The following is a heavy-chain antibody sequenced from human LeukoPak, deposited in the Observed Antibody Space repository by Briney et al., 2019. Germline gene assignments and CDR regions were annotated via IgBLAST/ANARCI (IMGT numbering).Heavy chain of an antibody. J-gene: IGHJ4*02. V-gene: IGHV3-11*05. Sequence: KPGGSLRLSCAASGFTFSDYYMSWIRQAPGKGLEWVSYISTSSSHTKYADSVKGRFTISRDNAKNSLYLQMNSLRAEDTAVYYCARAWGRWIFDYWGQGTLVTVSS. D-gene: IGHD3-16*01. CDR3: ARAWGRWIFDY. CDR2: ISTSSSHT. CDR1: GFTFSDYY.